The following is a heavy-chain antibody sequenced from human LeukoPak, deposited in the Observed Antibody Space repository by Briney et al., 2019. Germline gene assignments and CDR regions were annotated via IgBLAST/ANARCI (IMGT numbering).Heavy chain of an antibody. CDR3: AKSGQNYYGSV. Sequence: GGSLRLSCTTTGFTFSSYGMHWVRQAPGKGLEWVAVISSDGSGKHSAESVKGRFTISRDNSKNTLYLQMNSLRAEDTAVYYCAKSGQNYYGSVWGQGTQVTVSS. CDR1: GFTFSSYG. V-gene: IGHV3-30*18. D-gene: IGHD3-10*01. J-gene: IGHJ4*02. CDR2: ISSDGSGK.